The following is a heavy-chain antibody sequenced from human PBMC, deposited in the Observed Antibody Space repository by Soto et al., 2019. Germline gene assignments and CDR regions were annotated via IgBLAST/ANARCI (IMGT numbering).Heavy chain of an antibody. Sequence: SGPTAGEPTQTLTLTCTFSGFSLSTSGVGVGWIRQPPGKALEWLALIYWDDDKRYSPSLKSRLTITKDTSKNQVVLTMTNMDPVDTATYYCAHRFGYSSSGTYFDYWGQGTLVTVS. D-gene: IGHD6-6*01. V-gene: IGHV2-5*02. CDR1: GFSLSTSGVG. J-gene: IGHJ4*02. CDR2: IYWDDDK. CDR3: AHRFGYSSSGTYFDY.